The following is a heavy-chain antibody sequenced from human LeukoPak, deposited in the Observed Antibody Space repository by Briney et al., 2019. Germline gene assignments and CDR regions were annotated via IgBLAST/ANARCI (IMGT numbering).Heavy chain of an antibody. CDR3: AKRDSSGSHYFDY. V-gene: IGHV3-23*01. CDR2: ITASGGST. J-gene: IGHJ4*02. D-gene: IGHD6-19*01. Sequence: GGSLRLSCAASGFTFSNYHMTWVRQAPGRGLEWVSVITASGGSTYYADSVKGRFTVSRDNPKNTLYLQMNSLRAEDAAVYYCAKRDSSGSHYFDYWGRGTLVTVSS. CDR1: GFTFSNYH.